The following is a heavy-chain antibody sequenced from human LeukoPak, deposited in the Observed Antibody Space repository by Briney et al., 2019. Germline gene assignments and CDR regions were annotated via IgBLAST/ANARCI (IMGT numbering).Heavy chain of an antibody. CDR3: AKDWSRYGGNSNDAFDI. J-gene: IGHJ3*02. Sequence: GGSLRLSCAPSGFTFSSYAMSWVRQAPGKGLEWVSAISGSGGSTYCADSVKGRFTISRDNSKNTLYLQMNSLRAEDTAVYYCAKDWSRYGGNSNDAFDIWGQGTMVTVSS. D-gene: IGHD4-23*01. V-gene: IGHV3-23*01. CDR2: ISGSGGST. CDR1: GFTFSSYA.